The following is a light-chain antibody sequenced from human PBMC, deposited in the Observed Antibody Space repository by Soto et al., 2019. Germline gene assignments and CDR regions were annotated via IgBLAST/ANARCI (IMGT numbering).Light chain of an antibody. J-gene: IGKJ3*01. CDR3: QQLDSYPRT. CDR1: QGINNY. CDR2: AAS. Sequence: IQLTQSPSSLSASVGDRVTITCRASQGINNYLAWYQQKPGKAPKLLIYAASTLQSGVASRFSGSGSATDFTLTISSLKPEEFATYYCQQLDSYPRTFGPGTKVDIK. V-gene: IGKV1-9*01.